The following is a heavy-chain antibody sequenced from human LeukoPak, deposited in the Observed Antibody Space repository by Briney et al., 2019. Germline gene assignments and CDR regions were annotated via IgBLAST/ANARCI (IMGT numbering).Heavy chain of an antibody. Sequence: SVKVSCKASGGTFSSYDISWVRQAPGQGLEWMGRIIPIFGTANYAQKFQGRVTITTDESTSTAYMELSSLRSEDTAVYYCATEIGHYDILTGYYADIDYWGQGTLVTVSS. D-gene: IGHD3-9*01. CDR3: ATEIGHYDILTGYYADIDY. J-gene: IGHJ4*02. V-gene: IGHV1-69*05. CDR1: GGTFSSYD. CDR2: IIPIFGTA.